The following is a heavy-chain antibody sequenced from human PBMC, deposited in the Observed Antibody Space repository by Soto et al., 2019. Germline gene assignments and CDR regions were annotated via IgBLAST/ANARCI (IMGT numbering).Heavy chain of an antibody. CDR2: MNPSTGNT. J-gene: IGHJ5*02. V-gene: IGHV1-8*01. CDR3: ARGRIIVAGGFDP. CDR1: GYTFTSYD. D-gene: IGHD5-12*01. Sequence: QVQLVQSGAEVKKPGASVKVSCKASGYTFTSYDIIWVRQATGQGLEWMGWMNPSTGNTDSAEKFQGRLTMTRNTSISTVYMELSRLSFEETAVYYCARGRIIVAGGFDPWGQGTLVTVSS.